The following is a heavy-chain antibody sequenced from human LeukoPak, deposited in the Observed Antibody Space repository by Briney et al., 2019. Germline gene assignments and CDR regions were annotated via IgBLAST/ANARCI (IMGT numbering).Heavy chain of an antibody. CDR2: IIPIFGTA. CDR1: GGTFSSYA. Sequence: ASVKVSCKASGGTFSSYAISWVRQAPGQGLEWMGGIIPIFGTANYAQKFQGRVTITADKSTSTAYMELSSLRSEDTAVYYCARVLYSGIAVAYYYYYYMDVWGKGTTVTVSS. D-gene: IGHD6-19*01. CDR3: ARVLYSGIAVAYYYYYYMDV. V-gene: IGHV1-69*06. J-gene: IGHJ6*03.